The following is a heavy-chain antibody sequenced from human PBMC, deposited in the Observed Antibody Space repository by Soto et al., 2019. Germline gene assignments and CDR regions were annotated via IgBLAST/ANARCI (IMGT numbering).Heavy chain of an antibody. J-gene: IGHJ4*02. V-gene: IGHV3-21*01. CDR3: ARDTEDYYDILTGYYSLDY. CDR2: ISSSSSYI. Sequence: PGGSLRLSCAASGFTFSSYSMNWVRQAPGKGLEWVSSISSSSSYIYYADSVKGRFTISRDNAKNSLYLQMNSLRAEDTAVYYCARDTEDYYDILTGYYSLDYWGQGTLVTVSS. CDR1: GFTFSSYS. D-gene: IGHD3-9*01.